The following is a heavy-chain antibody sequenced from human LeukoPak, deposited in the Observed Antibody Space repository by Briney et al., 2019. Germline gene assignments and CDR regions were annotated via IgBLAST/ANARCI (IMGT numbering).Heavy chain of an antibody. Sequence: GASVKVSCKASGYSFTGYFMRWVRQAPGQGLEWMGWINPNSGDTNYAQKFQGRVTMTRDTSISTAYMELSRLRSDDTAVYYCARAGYCSGGSCEYYYYYGMDVWGQGTTVTVSS. J-gene: IGHJ6*02. V-gene: IGHV1-2*02. CDR2: INPNSGDT. D-gene: IGHD2-15*01. CDR3: ARAGYCSGGSCEYYYYYGMDV. CDR1: GYSFTGYF.